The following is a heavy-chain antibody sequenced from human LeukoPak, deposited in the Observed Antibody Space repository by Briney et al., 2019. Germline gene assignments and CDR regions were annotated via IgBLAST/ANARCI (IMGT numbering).Heavy chain of an antibody. Sequence: GGSLRLSCAASGFTFSSNWMTWVRQAPGKGLEWVSYISSSGSTIYYADSVKGRFTISRDNAKNSLYLQMNSLRAEDTAVYYCAREGYYDSSGYFDYWGQGTLVTVSS. CDR1: GFTFSSNW. CDR2: ISSSGSTI. D-gene: IGHD3-22*01. J-gene: IGHJ4*02. CDR3: AREGYYDSSGYFDY. V-gene: IGHV3-48*04.